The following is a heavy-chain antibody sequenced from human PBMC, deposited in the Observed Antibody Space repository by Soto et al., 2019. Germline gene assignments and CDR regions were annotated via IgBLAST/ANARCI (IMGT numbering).Heavy chain of an antibody. V-gene: IGHV3-33*01. CDR1: GFTFSSYG. CDR3: VRARVATVTTFDY. Sequence: GGSLRLSCAASGFTFSSYGMHWVRQAPGKGLEWVAVIWYDGSNKYYADSVKGRFTISRDNSKNTLYLQMNSLRAEDTAVYYCVRARVATVTTFDYWGQGTLVTVSS. J-gene: IGHJ4*02. CDR2: IWYDGSNK. D-gene: IGHD4-17*01.